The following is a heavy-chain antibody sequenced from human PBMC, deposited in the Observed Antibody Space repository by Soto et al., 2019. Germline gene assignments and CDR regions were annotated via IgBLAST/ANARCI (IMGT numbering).Heavy chain of an antibody. V-gene: IGHV3-30*18. D-gene: IGHD2-15*01. Sequence: QVQLVESGGGVVQPGRSLRLSCAASGFTFSSYGMHWVRQAPGKGLEWVAVISYDGSNKYYADSVKGRFTISRDNSKNTLYLQVNSLRAEDTAVYYCAKGLLIGRGYRSGGSCFSDYWGQGTLVTVSS. J-gene: IGHJ4*02. CDR1: GFTFSSYG. CDR2: ISYDGSNK. CDR3: AKGLLIGRGYRSGGSCFSDY.